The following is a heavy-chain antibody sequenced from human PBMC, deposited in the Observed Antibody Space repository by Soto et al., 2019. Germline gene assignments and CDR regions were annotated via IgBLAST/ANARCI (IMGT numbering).Heavy chain of an antibody. D-gene: IGHD5-18*01. J-gene: IGHJ4*02. V-gene: IGHV4-31*03. CDR3: SRGILV. CDR1: CGSINSGGYC. Sequence: QVQLQESGPGLVKPSQTLSLTCTVSCGSINSGGYCWSWIRQHPGKGLDWIGCISYGGSTSYNPSLKSRDTSPVDTSKNHFSLQLSSVTAADTAVYYCSRGILVWGQGTLITVSS. CDR2: ISYGGST.